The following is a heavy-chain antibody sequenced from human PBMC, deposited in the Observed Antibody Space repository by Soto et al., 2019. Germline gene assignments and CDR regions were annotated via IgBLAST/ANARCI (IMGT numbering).Heavy chain of an antibody. CDR3: ARHTGKSAKHSENFDY. CDR2: IIPIFGTA. Sequence: SVKVSCKASGGTFSSYAISWVRQAPGQGLEWMGGIIPIFGTANYAQKFQGRVTITADESTSTAYMELSSLRSEDTAVYYCARHTGKSAKHSENFDYWGPGTLVTVYS. D-gene: IGHD1-26*01. J-gene: IGHJ4*02. V-gene: IGHV1-69*13. CDR1: GGTFSSYA.